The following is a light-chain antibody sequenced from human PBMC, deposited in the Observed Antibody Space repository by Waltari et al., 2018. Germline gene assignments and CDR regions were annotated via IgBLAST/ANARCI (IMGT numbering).Light chain of an antibody. J-gene: IGKJ1*01. CDR3: QHYVRLPAT. CDR2: GAS. V-gene: IGKV3-20*01. CDR1: QSVGRT. Sequence: EIVLTQSPGTLSLSPGERATLSCRASQSVGRTLAWYQQKPGQAPRLLMYGASSRATGTPDRFSGSESGTDFSLTISRLEPEDFAVYDCQHYVRLPATFGQGTKVEIK.